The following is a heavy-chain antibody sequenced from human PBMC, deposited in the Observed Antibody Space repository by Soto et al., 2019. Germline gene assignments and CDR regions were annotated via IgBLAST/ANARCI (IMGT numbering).Heavy chain of an antibody. V-gene: IGHV4-31*03. CDR2: IYYSGST. Sequence: QVQLQESGPGLVKPSQTLSLTCTVSGGSISSGGYYWSWIRQHPGKGLEWIGYIYYSGSTYYNPPLKRRVTISVDTSKNQFSLKLSSVTAADTAVYYCARGSYYDSSGYYGPWGQGTLVTVSS. CDR1: GGSISSGGYY. D-gene: IGHD3-22*01. CDR3: ARGSYYDSSGYYGP. J-gene: IGHJ5*02.